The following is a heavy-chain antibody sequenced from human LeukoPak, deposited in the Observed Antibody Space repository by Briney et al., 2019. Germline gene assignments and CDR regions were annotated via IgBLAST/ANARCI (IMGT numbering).Heavy chain of an antibody. CDR3: VRDSARLGELSLYGSYYLDY. D-gene: IGHD3-16*02. V-gene: IGHV3-11*01. CDR2: ISSSGSTI. J-gene: IGHJ4*02. CDR1: GFTFSDYY. Sequence: GGSLRLSCAASGFTFSDYYMSWIRQAPGKGLEWISYISSSGSTIYYADSVKGRFTISRDNAKNSLYLQMNSLRAEDTAVYYCVRDSARLGELSLYGSYYLDYWGQGTLVTVSS.